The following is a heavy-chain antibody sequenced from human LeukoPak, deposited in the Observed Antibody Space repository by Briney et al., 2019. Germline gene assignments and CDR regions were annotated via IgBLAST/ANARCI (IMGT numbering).Heavy chain of an antibody. CDR2: ISAYNGNT. CDR1: GYTFTSYD. D-gene: IGHD2-15*01. CDR3: ARDPDLGYCSGGSCRLDFDY. V-gene: IGHV1-18*01. Sequence: ASVKVSCKASGYTFTSYDINWVRQATGQGLEWMGWISAYNGNTNYAQKLQGRVTMTTDTSTSTAYMELRSLRSDDTAVYYCARDPDLGYCSGGSCRLDFDYWGQGTLVTVSS. J-gene: IGHJ4*02.